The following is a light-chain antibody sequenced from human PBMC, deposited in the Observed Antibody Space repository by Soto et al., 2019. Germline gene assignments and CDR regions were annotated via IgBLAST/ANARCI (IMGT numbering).Light chain of an antibody. CDR2: RAS. CDR1: QNIDIN. CDR3: QQYHHWPPIT. V-gene: IGKV3-15*01. J-gene: IGKJ5*01. Sequence: EIVLTQSPATLSVSPGEGATISXTASQNIDINLVWYQQKPGQSPRLLIFRASTRATGVPARFSGSGSGTEFTLTISSLQSEDFAVYYCQQYHHWPPITFGQGTRLEIK.